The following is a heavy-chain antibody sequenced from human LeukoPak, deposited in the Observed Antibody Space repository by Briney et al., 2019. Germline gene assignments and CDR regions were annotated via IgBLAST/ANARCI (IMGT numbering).Heavy chain of an antibody. J-gene: IGHJ5*02. CDR3: AREGIWFGVNWFDP. Sequence: GGSLRLSCAASGFTFSSYSMNWVRQAPGKGLEWVSYISSSSSTIYYADSVKGRFTISRDNAKNSLYLQMNSLRAEDTAVYYCAREGIWFGVNWFDPWGQGTLVTVSS. D-gene: IGHD3-10*01. CDR2: ISSSSSTI. V-gene: IGHV3-48*01. CDR1: GFTFSSYS.